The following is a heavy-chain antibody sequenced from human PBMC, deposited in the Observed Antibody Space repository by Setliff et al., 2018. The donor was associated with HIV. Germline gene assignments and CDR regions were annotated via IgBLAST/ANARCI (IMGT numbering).Heavy chain of an antibody. J-gene: IGHJ4*02. V-gene: IGHV4-38-2*01. CDR2: IYHSGST. CDR1: SYSISSGYY. CDR3: ARVQVPGTYPIDY. D-gene: IGHD3-10*01. Sequence: SETLSLTCAVSSYSISSGYYWGWIRQPPGKGLEWIGNIYHSGSTYYNPSLKSRVTISVDTSKNQFSLKLSSVTAADTAVYYCARVQVPGTYPIDYWGQGTLVTVSS.